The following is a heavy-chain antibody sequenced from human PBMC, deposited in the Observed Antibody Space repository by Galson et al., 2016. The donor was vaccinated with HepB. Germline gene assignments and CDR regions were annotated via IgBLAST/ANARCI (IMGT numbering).Heavy chain of an antibody. CDR2: ISSSGSFI. CDR1: GFTFSDYY. J-gene: IGHJ5*02. CDR3: ARDYYSYGFVEWIRGEGLDA. Sequence: SLRLSCAASGFTFSDYYMSWIRQAPGKGLEWISYISSSGSFIYYAGSVKGRFTVSRDNAKDSLYLQMNSLRAEDTAVYYCARDYYSYGFVEWIRGEGLDAWGKGTQVTVSS. V-gene: IGHV3-11*01. D-gene: IGHD3-3*01.